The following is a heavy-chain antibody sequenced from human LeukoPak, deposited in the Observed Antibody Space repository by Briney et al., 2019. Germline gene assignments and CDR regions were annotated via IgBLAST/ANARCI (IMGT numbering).Heavy chain of an antibody. D-gene: IGHD6-19*01. CDR2: IWYDGSNK. CDR3: ARGGEQWQPYYFDY. V-gene: IGHV3-33*08. CDR1: GFTFSSYA. Sequence: QSGGSLRLSCAASGFTFSSYAMHWVRQAPGKGLEWVAVIWYDGSNKYYADSVKGRFTISRDNSKNTLYLQMNSLRAEDTAVYYCARGGEQWQPYYFDYWGQGTLVTVSS. J-gene: IGHJ4*02.